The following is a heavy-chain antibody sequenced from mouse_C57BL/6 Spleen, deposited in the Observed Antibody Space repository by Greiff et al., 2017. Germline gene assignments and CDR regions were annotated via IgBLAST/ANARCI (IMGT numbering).Heavy chain of an antibody. J-gene: IGHJ3*01. V-gene: IGHV2-3*01. CDR2: IWGDGST. Sequence: VKLVESGPGLVAPSQSLSITCTVSGFSLTSYGVSWVRQPPGKGLEWLGVIWGDGSTNYHSALISRLSISKDNSKSQVFLKLNSLQTDDTATYYCAKEGEYYYGSSPAWFAYWGQGTLVTVSA. CDR3: AKEGEYYYGSSPAWFAY. D-gene: IGHD1-1*01. CDR1: GFSLTSYG.